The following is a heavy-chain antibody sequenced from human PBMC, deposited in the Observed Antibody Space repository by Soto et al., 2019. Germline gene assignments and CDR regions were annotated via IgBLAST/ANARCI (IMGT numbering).Heavy chain of an antibody. D-gene: IGHD2-15*01. CDR1: EGTFSIYT. CDR3: AREGPPDIAWFDP. V-gene: IGHV1-69*01. Sequence: QVQLVQSGAEVKKPGSSVTVSCKASEGTFSIYTISWVRQAPGQGLEWMGGSANSAQKFQGRLTVTADESTSTVYLELSSLTSEDTAVYYCAREGPPDIAWFDPWGQVTLVSVSS. J-gene: IGHJ5*02. CDR2: GSA.